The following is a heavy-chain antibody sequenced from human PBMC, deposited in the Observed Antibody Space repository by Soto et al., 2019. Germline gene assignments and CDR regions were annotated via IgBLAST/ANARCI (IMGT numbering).Heavy chain of an antibody. Sequence: EVQLVESGGGLVKPGGSLRLSCAASGFTFSSYSMNWVRQAPGKGLEWVSSISSSSSYIYYADSVKGLFTISRDNAKNSLYLQMNSLRAEDTAVYYCATHYGGNSGYFQHWGQGTLVTVSS. J-gene: IGHJ1*01. CDR2: ISSSSSYI. CDR1: GFTFSSYS. V-gene: IGHV3-21*01. CDR3: ATHYGGNSGYFQH. D-gene: IGHD4-17*01.